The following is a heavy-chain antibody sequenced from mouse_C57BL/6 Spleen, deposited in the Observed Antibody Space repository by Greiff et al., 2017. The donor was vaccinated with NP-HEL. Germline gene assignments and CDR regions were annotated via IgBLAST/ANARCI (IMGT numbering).Heavy chain of an antibody. V-gene: IGHV1-53*01. Sequence: VQLQQSGTELVKPGASVKLSCKASGYTFTSYWMHWVKQRPGQGLEWIGNINPSNGGTNYNEKFKSKATLTVDKSSSTAYMQLISLTSEDSAVYYCARSDGYYVAYFDVWGTGTTVTVSS. D-gene: IGHD2-3*01. CDR2: INPSNGGT. J-gene: IGHJ1*03. CDR1: GYTFTSYW. CDR3: ARSDGYYVAYFDV.